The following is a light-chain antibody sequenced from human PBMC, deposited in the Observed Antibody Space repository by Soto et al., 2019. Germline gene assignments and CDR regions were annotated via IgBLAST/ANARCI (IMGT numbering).Light chain of an antibody. Sequence: EILLTQSPATLSVSPGEGATLSCRASQSVGTSLAWYQQRPGQPPRLLIHGISTRATGTPLRFSGGGSGTEFTLNISSLQSDEFAVYYCQQYYLWPPWTFGQGTTVELK. CDR3: QQYYLWPPWT. J-gene: IGKJ1*01. CDR2: GIS. CDR1: QSVGTS. V-gene: IGKV3-15*01.